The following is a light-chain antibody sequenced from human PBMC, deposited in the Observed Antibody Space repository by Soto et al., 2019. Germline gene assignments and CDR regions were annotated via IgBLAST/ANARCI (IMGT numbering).Light chain of an antibody. Sequence: QSVLTQPASVSGSPGQSITISCTGTSSDVGGYNYVSWYQQHPGKAPKLMIYDVSNRPSGVSNRFSGSKSGNTASLTISGLQAEDEAYYYCSSYTSSSIPYVFGTGTKLTVL. CDR3: SSYTSSSIPYV. CDR2: DVS. J-gene: IGLJ1*01. V-gene: IGLV2-14*01. CDR1: SSDVGGYNY.